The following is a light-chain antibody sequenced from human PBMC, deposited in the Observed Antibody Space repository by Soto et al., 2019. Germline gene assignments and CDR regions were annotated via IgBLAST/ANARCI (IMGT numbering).Light chain of an antibody. Sequence: EIVLTQSPGTLSLSPGERATLSCRASQSVSSSYLAWYQQKPGQAPRLLIYGASSRATGIPDRFSGSGSGTGFTLTISRLEPGDFAVYYCQQYGSSPRTFGQGTKV. V-gene: IGKV3-20*01. CDR1: QSVSSSY. J-gene: IGKJ1*01. CDR3: QQYGSSPRT. CDR2: GAS.